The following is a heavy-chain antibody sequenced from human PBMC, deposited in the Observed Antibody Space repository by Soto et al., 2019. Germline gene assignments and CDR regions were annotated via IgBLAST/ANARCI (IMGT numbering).Heavy chain of an antibody. Sequence: EVQLVESGGGLIQPGGSLRLSCAASGFTISRNYMSWVRQAPGKGLEWVSVIYSAGITYYADSVKGRFSISRDNSKNTLYLQMNSLRVEDTAVYYCARGRDGYNFLYEPTWGQGTLVTVSS. CDR1: GFTISRNY. D-gene: IGHD5-12*01. CDR2: IYSAGIT. CDR3: ARGRDGYNFLYEPT. V-gene: IGHV3-53*01. J-gene: IGHJ4*02.